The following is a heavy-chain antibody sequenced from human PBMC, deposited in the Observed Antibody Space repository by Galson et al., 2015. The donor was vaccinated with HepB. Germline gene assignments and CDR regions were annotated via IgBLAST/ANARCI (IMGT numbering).Heavy chain of an antibody. CDR2: ISRTSINI. D-gene: IGHD2-2*01. V-gene: IGHV3-21*01. J-gene: IGHJ6*02. CDR1: GFTFSDHS. Sequence: SLRLSCAASGFTFSDHSMNWVRQAPGKGLEWVSSISRTSININYADSVKGRYTISRDNAKNSLYLQMNRLRAEDTAVYYCTRDVGNTKPYQYHGMDVWGPGTTITVSS. CDR3: TRDVGNTKPYQYHGMDV.